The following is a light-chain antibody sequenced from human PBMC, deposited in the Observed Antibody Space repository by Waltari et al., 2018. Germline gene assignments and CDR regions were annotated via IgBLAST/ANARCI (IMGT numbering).Light chain of an antibody. CDR1: TNDLRPYYY. J-gene: IGLJ1*01. Sequence: QSALTQPASVSASPGPPLTLSCPGTTNDLRPYYYVSCYQQHPGKAPKLIIYEVTYRPSGVSNRFSGSKSGNTASLTISGLQAEDEADYYCNSYTSTSTYVFGTGTKVTVL. CDR3: NSYTSTSTYV. CDR2: EVT. V-gene: IGLV2-14*01.